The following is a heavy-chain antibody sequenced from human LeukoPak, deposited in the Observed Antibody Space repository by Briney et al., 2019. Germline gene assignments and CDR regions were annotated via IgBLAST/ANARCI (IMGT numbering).Heavy chain of an antibody. Sequence: ASVTVSCTASGYTFTSYAMHWVRQAPGQRLEWMGWINAGNGNTKYSQKFQGRVTITRDTSANTAYMELSSLRSEDTALYYCATSYDMGWLIGYWGQGTLVTVSS. J-gene: IGHJ4*02. V-gene: IGHV1-3*01. CDR2: INAGNGNT. CDR3: ATSYDMGWLIGY. CDR1: GYTFTSYA. D-gene: IGHD3/OR15-3a*01.